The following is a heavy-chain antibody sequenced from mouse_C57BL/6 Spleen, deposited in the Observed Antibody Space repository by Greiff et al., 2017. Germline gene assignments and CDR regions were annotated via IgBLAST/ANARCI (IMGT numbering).Heavy chain of an antibody. CDR2: FSDGGSYT. D-gene: IGHD3-1*01. V-gene: IGHV5-4*03. CDR1: GFTFSSYA. Sequence: EVMLVESGGGLVKPGGSLTLSCAASGFTFSSYAMSLVRQTPDKRLEWVATFSDGGSYTYYPDNLKDPFTIPSDTAKNNLYLQMSHLESEDTAMYYCARPRATVAHGAMDYWGQGTSVTGSS. J-gene: IGHJ4*01. CDR3: ARPRATVAHGAMDY.